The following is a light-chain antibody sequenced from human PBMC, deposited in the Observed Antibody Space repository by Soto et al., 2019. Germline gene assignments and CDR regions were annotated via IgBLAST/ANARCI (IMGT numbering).Light chain of an antibody. Sequence: DIQITQYPSTLSTSVGHSVPNTYRASQSISIRLAWYQQKPGKAPKLLIYDASSLESGVPPRFSGSGSGTDFTLAISSLQPEDSAMYFCLQDSSYPWTFGQGTKV. CDR1: QSISIR. CDR3: LQDSSYPWT. CDR2: DAS. J-gene: IGKJ1*01. V-gene: IGKV1-5*01.